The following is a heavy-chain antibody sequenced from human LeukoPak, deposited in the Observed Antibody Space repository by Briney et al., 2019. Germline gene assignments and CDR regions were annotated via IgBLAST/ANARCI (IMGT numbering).Heavy chain of an antibody. Sequence: GGSLRLSCAASGFTFSSYAMHWVRQAPGKGLEYVSAISSNGGSTYYAYSVKGRFTISRDNSKNTLYLQMGSLRAEDMAVYYCARGDCGGDCYSTFFGYFDYWGRGTLVTVSS. CDR2: ISSNGGST. D-gene: IGHD2-21*02. V-gene: IGHV3-64*01. CDR3: ARGDCGGDCYSTFFGYFDY. CDR1: GFTFSSYA. J-gene: IGHJ4*02.